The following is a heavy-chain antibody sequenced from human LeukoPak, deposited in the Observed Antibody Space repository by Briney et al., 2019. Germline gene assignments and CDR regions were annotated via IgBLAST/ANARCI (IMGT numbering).Heavy chain of an antibody. Sequence: ASVKVSCKASGSTFSSYAISWVRQAPGQGLEWMGGIIPIFGTANYAQKFQGRVTITADESTSTAYMELSSLRSEDTAVYYCGSCFGGGYNGSDPWGKEPRVTVSS. J-gene: IGHJ5*02. CDR1: GSTFSSYA. V-gene: IGHV1-69*13. D-gene: IGHD3-3*01. CDR3: GSCFGGGYNGSDP. CDR2: IIPIFGTA.